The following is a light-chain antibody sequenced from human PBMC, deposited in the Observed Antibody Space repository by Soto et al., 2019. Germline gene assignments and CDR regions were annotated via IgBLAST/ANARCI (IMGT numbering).Light chain of an antibody. CDR1: QSVSSN. CDR2: GAS. J-gene: IGKJ1*01. CDR3: QQHNHWPPVT. Sequence: EIVMTQSPATLSVSPGERATLSCRASQSVSSNLAWYQQKPGQAPRLLVYGASTRATGIPVRFSGSGSGTEFTLTITSLQSEDFAVYYCQQHNHWPPVTFGQGTKVEIK. V-gene: IGKV3-15*01.